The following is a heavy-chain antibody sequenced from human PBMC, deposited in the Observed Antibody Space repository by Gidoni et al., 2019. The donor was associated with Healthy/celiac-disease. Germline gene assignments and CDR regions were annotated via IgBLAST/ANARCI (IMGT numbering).Heavy chain of an antibody. CDR1: GGSISSYY. CDR2: IYYSGST. CDR3: ARDSRMIDYYYGMDV. D-gene: IGHD3-22*01. Sequence: QVQLQESGPGLVKPSETLSLTCTVSGGSISSYYWSWIRQPPGKGLEWIGYIYYSGSTNYNPSLKSRVTISVDTSKNQFSLKLSSVTAADTAVYYCARDSRMIDYYYGMDVWGQGTTVTVSS. J-gene: IGHJ6*02. V-gene: IGHV4-59*01.